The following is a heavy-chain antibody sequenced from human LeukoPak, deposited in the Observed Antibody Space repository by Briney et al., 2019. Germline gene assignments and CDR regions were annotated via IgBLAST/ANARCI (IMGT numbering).Heavy chain of an antibody. CDR3: ARDPLYCSSTSCFFDY. Sequence: GGSLRLSCAASGFTFSSYSMNWVRQAPGKGLEWVSSISSSSSYIYYADSVKGRFTLSRDNAKNSLYLQMNSLRAEDTAVYYCARDPLYCSSTSCFFDYWGQGTLVTVSS. CDR2: ISSSSSYI. D-gene: IGHD2-2*01. J-gene: IGHJ4*02. CDR1: GFTFSSYS. V-gene: IGHV3-21*01.